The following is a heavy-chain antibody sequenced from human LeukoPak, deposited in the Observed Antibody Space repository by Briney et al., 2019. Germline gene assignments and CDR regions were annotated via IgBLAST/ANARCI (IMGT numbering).Heavy chain of an antibody. CDR2: IYYSGST. V-gene: IGHV4-59*11. CDR1: GGSIGSHY. CDR3: ARGYYYYGMDV. J-gene: IGHJ6*02. Sequence: PSETLSLTCTVSGGSIGSHYWSWIRQPPGKGLEWIGYIYYSGSTNYNPSLKSRVTISVDTSKNQFSLKLSSVTAADTAVYYCARGYYYYGMDVWGQGTTVTVSS.